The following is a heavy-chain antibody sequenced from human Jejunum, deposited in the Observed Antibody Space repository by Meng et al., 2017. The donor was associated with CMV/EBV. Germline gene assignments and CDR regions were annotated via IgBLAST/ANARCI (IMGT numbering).Heavy chain of an antibody. V-gene: IGHV4-30-4*08. J-gene: IGHJ6*02. CDR1: SISSGDYY. D-gene: IGHD6-13*01. CDR2: IYYSGST. Sequence: SISSGDYYWSWIRQPPGKGLEWIGYIYYSGSTYYNPSLKSRVTISVDTSKNQFSLKLSSVTAADTAVYYCARLYSSSFIPIYGMDVWGQGTTVTVSS. CDR3: ARLYSSSFIPIYGMDV.